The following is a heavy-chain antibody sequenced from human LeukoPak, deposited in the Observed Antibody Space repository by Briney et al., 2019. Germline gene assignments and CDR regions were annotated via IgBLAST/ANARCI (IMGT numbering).Heavy chain of an antibody. V-gene: IGHV3-23*01. CDR2: ISIGGNT. D-gene: IGHD6-19*01. Sequence: GGSLRLSCAASGFTFSTYAMTWVRQAPGKGLHYVSAISIGGNTFYADSVKGRFTISRDNSKNTLYLQMSSLRVEDTAAYYRARIVQWPKGFDHWGQGTLVTVSS. CDR3: ARIVQWPKGFDH. J-gene: IGHJ4*02. CDR1: GFTFSTYA.